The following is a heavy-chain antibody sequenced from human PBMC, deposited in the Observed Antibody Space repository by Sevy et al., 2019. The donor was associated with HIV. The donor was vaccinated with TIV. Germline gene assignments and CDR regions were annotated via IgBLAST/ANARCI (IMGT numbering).Heavy chain of an antibody. J-gene: IGHJ4*02. CDR3: AHETFGRFES. Sequence: GGSLRLSCVASGFTFSANWMNWVRQAPGKGLEWVANIKADGSDKHYVDSVEGRFTISRDNAKNLLFLQMNSLRVEDTAVYYCAHETFGRFESWGQEPWSPSPQ. CDR1: GFTFSANW. CDR2: IKADGSDK. D-gene: IGHD3-16*01. V-gene: IGHV3-7*01.